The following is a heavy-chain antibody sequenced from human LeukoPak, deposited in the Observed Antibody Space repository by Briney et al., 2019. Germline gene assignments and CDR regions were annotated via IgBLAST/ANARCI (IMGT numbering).Heavy chain of an antibody. D-gene: IGHD2/OR15-2a*01. V-gene: IGHV3-21*01. CDR3: ARDRRAFEGYGMDV. CDR1: GFTFSSYS. CDR2: ISSSSSYI. J-gene: IGHJ6*02. Sequence: AGGSLRLSCAASGFTFSSYSMNWVRQAPGKGLEGVSSISSSSSYIYYADSVKGRFTISRDNAKNSLYLQMNSLRAEDTAVYYCARDRRAFEGYGMDVWGQGTTVTVSS.